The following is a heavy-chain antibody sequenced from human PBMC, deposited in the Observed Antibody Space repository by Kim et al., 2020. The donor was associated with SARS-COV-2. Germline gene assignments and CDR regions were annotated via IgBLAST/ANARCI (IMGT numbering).Heavy chain of an antibody. CDR3: ARDDSSGWQRGGGYFDY. D-gene: IGHD6-19*01. V-gene: IGHV4-61*02. J-gene: IGHJ4*02. Sequence: SETLSLTCTVSGGSISSGSYYWSWIRQPAGKGLEWIGRIYTSGSTNYNPSLKSRVTISVDTSKNQFSLKLSSVTAADTAVYYCARDDSSGWQRGGGYFDYWGQGTLVTVSS. CDR1: GGSISSGSYY. CDR2: IYTSGST.